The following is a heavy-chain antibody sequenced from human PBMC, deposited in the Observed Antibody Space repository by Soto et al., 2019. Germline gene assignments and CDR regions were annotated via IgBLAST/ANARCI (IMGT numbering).Heavy chain of an antibody. CDR3: AKEVSLGSTVDLGY. V-gene: IGHV3-23*01. CDR1: GFTFTIFA. D-gene: IGHD7-27*01. J-gene: IGHJ4*02. CDR2: ISGSGGST. Sequence: EVQLLESGGDLVQPGGSLRLSCAASGFTFTIFAMSWVRQSPGKGLEWVSTISGSGGSTYYADAVKGRFTISRDNSMGTLYLQMKSLRVEDTAIYYCAKEVSLGSTVDLGYWVQGTLVTVSS.